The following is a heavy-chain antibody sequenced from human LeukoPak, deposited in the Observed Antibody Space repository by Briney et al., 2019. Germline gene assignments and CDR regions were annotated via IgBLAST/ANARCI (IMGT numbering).Heavy chain of an antibody. J-gene: IGHJ4*02. CDR3: ARGQWLTH. CDR2: IYHSGST. CDR1: GGSISSGGYS. D-gene: IGHD3-22*01. V-gene: IGHV4-30-2*01. Sequence: SETLSLTCAVSGGSISSGGYSWSWIRQPPGKGLEWIGYIYHSGSTYYNPSLKSRVTISVDRSKNQFSLRLSSVTAADTAVYYCARGQWLTHWGRGTLVTVSS.